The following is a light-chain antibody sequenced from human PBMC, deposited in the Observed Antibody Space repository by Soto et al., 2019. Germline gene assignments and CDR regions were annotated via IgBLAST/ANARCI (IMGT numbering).Light chain of an antibody. CDR3: TSYIHRRPLVG. V-gene: IGLV2-14*01. CDR1: SIDVGGYNY. Sequence: QSALTQPASVSGSPGQSITISCTGTSIDVGGYNYVSWYQHHPGKAPKLMIYGVTNRPSGVSIRFSGSKSGNTASLTISGLQPEDEADYYCTSYIHRRPLVGFGGGTKLTVL. CDR2: GVT. J-gene: IGLJ2*01.